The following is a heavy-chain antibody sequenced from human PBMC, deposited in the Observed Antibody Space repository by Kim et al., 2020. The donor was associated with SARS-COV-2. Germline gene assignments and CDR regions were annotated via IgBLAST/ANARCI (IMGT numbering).Heavy chain of an antibody. J-gene: IGHJ5*02. D-gene: IGHD3-3*01. CDR3: ARRARTRQLEGHWFDP. V-gene: IGHV1-18*04. CDR2: ISAYNGNT. CDR1: GYTFTSYG. Sequence: ASVKVSCKASGYTFTSYGISWVRQAPGQGLEWMGWISAYNGNTNYAQKLQGRVTMTTDTSTSTAYMELRSLRSDDTAVYYCARRARTRQLEGHWFDPWGQGTLVTVSS.